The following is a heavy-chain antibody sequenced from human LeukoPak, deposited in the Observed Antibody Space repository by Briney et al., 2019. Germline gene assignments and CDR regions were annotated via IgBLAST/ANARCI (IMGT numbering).Heavy chain of an antibody. CDR2: IYPGDSDT. CDR1: GYSFTSYW. J-gene: IGHJ3*02. CDR3: ATSLGAYCSGGSCYPVHAFDI. D-gene: IGHD2-15*01. Sequence: GESLKISCKGSGYSFTSYWIGWVRQMPGKGLGWVGIIYPGDSDTRYSPSFQGQVTISADKSISTAYLQWSSLKASDTAMYYCATSLGAYCSGGSCYPVHAFDIWGQGTMVTVSS. V-gene: IGHV5-51*01.